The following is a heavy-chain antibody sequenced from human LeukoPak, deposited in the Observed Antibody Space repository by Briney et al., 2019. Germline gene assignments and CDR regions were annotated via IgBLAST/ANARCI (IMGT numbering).Heavy chain of an antibody. CDR1: GFTFSSYG. Sequence: GGSLRLSCAASGFTFSSYGMSWVRQAPGKGLEWVSAISGSGGSTYYADSVKGRFTISRDNSKNTLYLQMNSLRAEDTAVYYCARAPTTVTTGYYYYYMDVWGKGTTVTISS. V-gene: IGHV3-23*01. CDR3: ARAPTTVTTGYYYYYMDV. J-gene: IGHJ6*03. CDR2: ISGSGGST. D-gene: IGHD4-17*01.